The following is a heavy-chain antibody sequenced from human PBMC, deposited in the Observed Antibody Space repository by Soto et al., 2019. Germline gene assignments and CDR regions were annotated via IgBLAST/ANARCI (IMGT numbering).Heavy chain of an antibody. CDR2: INSDGSST. Sequence: GGSLRLSCAASGFTFSSYWMHWVRQAPGKGLVWVSRINSDGSSTSYVDSVKGRFTISRDNAKNTLYLQMNSLRAEDTAVYYCARDRVGAAAGTYYYYYMDVWGKGTTVTVSS. D-gene: IGHD6-13*01. CDR3: ARDRVGAAAGTYYYYYMDV. J-gene: IGHJ6*03. V-gene: IGHV3-74*01. CDR1: GFTFSSYW.